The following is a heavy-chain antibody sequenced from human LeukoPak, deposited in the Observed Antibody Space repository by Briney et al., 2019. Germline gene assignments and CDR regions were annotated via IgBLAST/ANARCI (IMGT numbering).Heavy chain of an antibody. CDR3: VKTTRGRVRLPYGFDI. D-gene: IGHD5-12*01. V-gene: IGHV3-64D*06. J-gene: IGHJ3*02. CDR1: GCAFSSYA. CDR2: ISDNGGST. Sequence: PGGSLRLSCSATGCAFSSYARHWVRQAPGRGLESVSGISDNGGSTYYADSVRGRFTISRDNSKNTLYLQMSSLRAEDTAVYYCVKTTRGRVRLPYGFDIWGQGTMVTVSS.